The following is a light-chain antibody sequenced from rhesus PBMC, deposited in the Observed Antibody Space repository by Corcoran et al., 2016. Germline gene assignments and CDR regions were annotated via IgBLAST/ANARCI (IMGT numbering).Light chain of an antibody. V-gene: IGKV1-22*01. J-gene: IGKJ2*01. CDR3: LQYSSSPYS. CDR1: QSISSW. CDR2: KAS. Sequence: DIQMTQSPSSLSASVGDTVIITCLASQSISSWLDWYQQKPGKAPKLLSYKASRLQSGVPSRFSGSGSGTDFTLTISSLQPEDFANYYCLQYSSSPYSFGQGTKVEIK.